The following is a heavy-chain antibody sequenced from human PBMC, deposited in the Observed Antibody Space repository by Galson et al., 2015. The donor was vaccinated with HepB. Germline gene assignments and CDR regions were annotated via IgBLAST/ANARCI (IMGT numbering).Heavy chain of an antibody. J-gene: IGHJ4*02. CDR2: TYYRSKWYN. CDR1: GDSVSSHSAA. V-gene: IGHV6-1*01. Sequence: CAISGDSVSSHSAAWNWIRQSPSRGLEWLGRTYYRSKWYNDYAVAVQSRITINPDTSKNQFSLQLNSVTPEDTAVYYCARGLRSAVDYWGQGTLVTVSS. D-gene: IGHD3-10*01. CDR3: ARGLRSAVDY.